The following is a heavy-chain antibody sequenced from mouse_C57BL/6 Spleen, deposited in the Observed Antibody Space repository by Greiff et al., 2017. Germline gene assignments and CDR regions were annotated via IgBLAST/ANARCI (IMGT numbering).Heavy chain of an antibody. J-gene: IGHJ4*01. CDR2: IDPENGDT. D-gene: IGHD2-12*01. V-gene: IGHV14-4*01. Sequence: EVHLVESGAELVRPGASVKLSCTASGFNIKDDYMHWVKQRPEQGLEWIGWIDPENGDTEYASKFQGKATITADTSSNTAYLQLSSLTSEDTAVYYCTTTVTRGYGMDYWGQGTSVTVSS. CDR1: GFNIKDDY. CDR3: TTTVTRGYGMDY.